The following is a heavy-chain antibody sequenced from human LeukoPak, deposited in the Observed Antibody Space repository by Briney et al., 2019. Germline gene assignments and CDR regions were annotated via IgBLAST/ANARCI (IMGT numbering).Heavy chain of an antibody. V-gene: IGHV3-30*02. D-gene: IGHD3-10*01. J-gene: IGHJ4*02. CDR2: IRYDGSIK. Sequence: PGGSLRLSCAASGITFSRYGMHWVRQASGKGLEWVTFIRYDGSIKYYADSVKGRFTMSRDNSKNTLFLQMNSLRAEDTAVYYCAKDGRDYFVSGSHYGGVPALDYWGQGTLVTVSS. CDR1: GITFSRYG. CDR3: AKDGRDYFVSGSHYGGVPALDY.